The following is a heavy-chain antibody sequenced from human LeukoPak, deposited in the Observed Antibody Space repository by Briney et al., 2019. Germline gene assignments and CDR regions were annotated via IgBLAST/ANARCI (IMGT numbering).Heavy chain of an antibody. Sequence: GRSLRLSCAASGFTFNDYAMHWVRQAPGKGLEWVSGISWNSGSIGYADSVKGRFTISRDNSKNTLYLQMNSLRAEDTAVYYCAKVYGYYDSSGYPQSIDYWGQGTLVTVSS. CDR1: GFTFNDYA. V-gene: IGHV3-9*01. CDR3: AKVYGYYDSSGYPQSIDY. J-gene: IGHJ4*02. CDR2: ISWNSGSI. D-gene: IGHD3-22*01.